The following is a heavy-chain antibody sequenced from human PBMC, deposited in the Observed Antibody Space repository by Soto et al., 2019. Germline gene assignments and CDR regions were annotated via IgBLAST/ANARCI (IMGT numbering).Heavy chain of an antibody. J-gene: IGHJ4*02. D-gene: IGHD6-19*01. CDR3: AAQQWLAD. V-gene: IGHV4-38-2*01. CDR2: IYHSGST. CDR1: GYSISSGYY. Sequence: LSLTCAVSGYSISSGYYWGWIRQPPGKGLEWIGSIYHSGSTFYNPSLKSRVTISVDTSKNQFSLRVTSVTAADTAVYYCAAQQWLADWGQGTLVTVSS.